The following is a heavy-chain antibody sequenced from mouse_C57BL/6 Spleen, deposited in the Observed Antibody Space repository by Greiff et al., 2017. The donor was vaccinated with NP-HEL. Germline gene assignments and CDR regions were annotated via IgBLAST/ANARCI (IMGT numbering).Heavy chain of an antibody. CDR2: IYPGSGST. CDR1: GYTFTSYW. Sequence: VQLQQPGAELVKPGASVKMSCKASGYTFTSYWITWVKQRPGQGLEWIGDIYPGSGSTNYNEKLKSKATLTVDTSSSTAYMQLSSLTSQDSAVYYCAIPDYYGSSYNYWGPGTTLTVSS. V-gene: IGHV1-55*01. CDR3: AIPDYYGSSYNY. J-gene: IGHJ2*01. D-gene: IGHD1-1*01.